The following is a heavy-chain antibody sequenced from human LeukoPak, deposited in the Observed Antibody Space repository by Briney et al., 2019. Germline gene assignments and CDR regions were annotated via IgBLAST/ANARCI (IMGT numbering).Heavy chain of an antibody. CDR1: EYTVTGYY. D-gene: IGHD2-2*01. V-gene: IGHV1-46*01. Sequence: ASVKVSCKASEYTVTGYYMHWVRQAPGQGLEWMGVMNPGGGNTNYAQKLQGRVTMTTDTSTSTAYMELRSLRSDDTAVYYCARDGIYCSSTSCYPPYFDYWGQGTLVTVSS. CDR2: MNPGGGNT. CDR3: ARDGIYCSSTSCYPPYFDY. J-gene: IGHJ4*02.